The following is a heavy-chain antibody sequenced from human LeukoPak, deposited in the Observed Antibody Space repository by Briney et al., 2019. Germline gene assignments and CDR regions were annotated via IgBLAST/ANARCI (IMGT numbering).Heavy chain of an antibody. J-gene: IGHJ4*02. CDR3: ARDLRYGVFVTY. Sequence: PGGSLRLSCAASGFTFSSYWMSWVRQAPGKGLGWVANIKQDGGVKYFVDSVKGRFTISRDNAKNSLFLQMNSLRAEDTAVYYCARDLRYGVFVTYWGQGTLVTVSS. D-gene: IGHD3-10*01. V-gene: IGHV3-7*01. CDR1: GFTFSSYW. CDR2: IKQDGGVK.